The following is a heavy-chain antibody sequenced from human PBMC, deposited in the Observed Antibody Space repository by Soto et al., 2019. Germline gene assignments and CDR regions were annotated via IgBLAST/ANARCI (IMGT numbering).Heavy chain of an antibody. J-gene: IGHJ6*02. CDR2: IMPIFGTA. V-gene: IGHV1-69*01. D-gene: IGHD6-19*01. CDR3: ARVGGLNVAIAVIYNYYAMDV. Sequence: QVQLMQSGAEVKKPGSSVKVSCKASGGTFSSYAISWVRQAPGQGLECMGGIMPIFGTANYAQKFQDRVTITADESSSTAYMELSSLRSEDTAVYYGARVGGLNVAIAVIYNYYAMDVWGQGTTVTVSS. CDR1: GGTFSSYA.